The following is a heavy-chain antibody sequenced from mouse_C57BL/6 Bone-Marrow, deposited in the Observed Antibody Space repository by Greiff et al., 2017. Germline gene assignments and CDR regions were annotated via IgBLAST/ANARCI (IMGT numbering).Heavy chain of an antibody. J-gene: IGHJ3*01. V-gene: IGHV1-58*01. Sequence: EVQLQQSGAELVRPGSSVQMSCKTSGYTFTSYGINWVKQRPGQGLEWIGYIYICNGYTEYNEKFKGKATLTSDTSSSTAYMQLCSLTSVDSAIYFCACYLAWFAYWGQGTLVTVSA. CDR3: ACYLAWFAY. CDR1: GYTFTSYG. D-gene: IGHD5-5*01. CDR2: IYICNGYT.